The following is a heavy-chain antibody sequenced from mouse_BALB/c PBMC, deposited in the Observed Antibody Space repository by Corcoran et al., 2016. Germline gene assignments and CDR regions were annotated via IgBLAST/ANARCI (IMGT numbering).Heavy chain of an antibody. D-gene: IGHD2-1*01. Sequence: QIQLVQSGPELKKPGETVKISCKASGYTFTNYGMNWVKQAPGKGLKWMGWINTYTGEPTYADDFKGRFAFSLETSASTAYLQINNLKNEDMATYFCARWGGNRPFDYWGQGTTLTVSS. J-gene: IGHJ2*01. V-gene: IGHV9-1*02. CDR2: INTYTGEP. CDR3: ARWGGNRPFDY. CDR1: GYTFTNYG.